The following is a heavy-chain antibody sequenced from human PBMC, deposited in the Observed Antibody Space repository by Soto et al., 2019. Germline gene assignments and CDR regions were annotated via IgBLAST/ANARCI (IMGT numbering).Heavy chain of an antibody. CDR1: GGTFSSYT. D-gene: IGHD3-3*01. V-gene: IGHV1-46*01. CDR3: ARDGDFWRWDY. CDR2: INPSGGST. J-gene: IGHJ4*02. Sequence: ASVKVSCKASGGTFSSYTISWVRQAPGQGLEWMGIINPSGGSTTYAQRFQGRVTMTRDTSTSTVYMELSSLKFEDTAVYYCARDGDFWRWDYWGQGTQVTVSS.